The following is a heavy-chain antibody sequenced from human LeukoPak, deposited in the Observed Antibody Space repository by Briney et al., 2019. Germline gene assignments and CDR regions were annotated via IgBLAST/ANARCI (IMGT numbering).Heavy chain of an antibody. J-gene: IGHJ4*02. D-gene: IGHD2-2*01. CDR2: VNHSGTT. V-gene: IGHV4-34*01. Sequence: TSETLSLTCTVNGGSFTAFYWSWIRQAPGKGLEWVGEVNHSGTTNYNPSLKSRLTLSVDTSKNQFSLKLSSVTAADTGVYYCARGAYCSSINCYGFDYWGQGTQVTASS. CDR1: GGSFTAFY. CDR3: ARGAYCSSINCYGFDY.